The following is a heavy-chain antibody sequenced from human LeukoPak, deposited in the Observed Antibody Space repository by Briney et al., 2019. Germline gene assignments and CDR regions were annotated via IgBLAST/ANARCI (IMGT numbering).Heavy chain of an antibody. D-gene: IGHD1-26*01. Sequence: GESLKISCKGSGYIFTSYWIAWVRQMPGKGLEWMGIIYPGDSDTKYSPSFQGQVTISADKSISTAYLQWSSLKASDTAMYYCARRSGSFQGDYNFDYWGQGTLVTVSS. J-gene: IGHJ4*02. CDR1: GYIFTSYW. CDR2: IYPGDSDT. V-gene: IGHV5-51*01. CDR3: ARRSGSFQGDYNFDY.